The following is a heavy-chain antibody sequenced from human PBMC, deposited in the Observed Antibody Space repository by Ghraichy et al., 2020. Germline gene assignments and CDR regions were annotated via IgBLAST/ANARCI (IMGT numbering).Heavy chain of an antibody. CDR2: ISYDGSNK. J-gene: IGHJ3*02. CDR3: AKVKRFLEWLVYTDDAFDI. Sequence: GGSLRLSCAASGFTFSSYGMHWVRQAPGKGLEWVAVISYDGSNKYYADSVKGRFTISRDNSKNTLYLQMNSLRAEDTAVYYCAKVKRFLEWLVYTDDAFDIWGQGTMVTVSS. CDR1: GFTFSSYG. V-gene: IGHV3-30*18. D-gene: IGHD3-3*01.